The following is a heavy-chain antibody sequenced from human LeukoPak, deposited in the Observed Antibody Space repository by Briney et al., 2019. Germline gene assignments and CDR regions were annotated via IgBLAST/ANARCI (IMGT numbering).Heavy chain of an antibody. CDR2: IYYSGST. Sequence: SETLSLTCTVSGDSITSLYLTWIRQHPGKGLGWIGYIYYSGSTNYNPSLRSRVTISIDTSRNQFSLNLTSVTAADTAMSYCARTEFYDFWSGYPTAFDYWGQGILVTVSS. J-gene: IGHJ4*02. D-gene: IGHD3-3*01. CDR1: GDSITSLY. CDR3: ARTEFYDFWSGYPTAFDY. V-gene: IGHV4-59*08.